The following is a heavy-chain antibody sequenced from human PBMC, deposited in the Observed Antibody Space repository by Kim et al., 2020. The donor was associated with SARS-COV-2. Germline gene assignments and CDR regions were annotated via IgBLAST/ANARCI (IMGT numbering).Heavy chain of an antibody. Sequence: GGSLRLSCAASGFTFSSYWMHWVRQAPGKGLVWVSRINSDGSSTSYADSVKGRFTISRDNAKNTLYLQMNSLRAEDTAVYYCARGSHYYYYGMDVWGQGTTVTVSS. V-gene: IGHV3-74*01. CDR3: ARGSHYYYYGMDV. CDR2: INSDGSST. CDR1: GFTFSSYW. J-gene: IGHJ6*02.